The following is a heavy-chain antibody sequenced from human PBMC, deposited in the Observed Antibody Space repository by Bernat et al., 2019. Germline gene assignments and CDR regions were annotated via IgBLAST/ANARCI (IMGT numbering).Heavy chain of an antibody. CDR3: AKDLGVVKFDP. V-gene: IGHV3-30*18. CDR1: GFTFSSYG. CDR2: ISYDGSNK. Sequence: QVQLVESGGGVVQPGRSLRLSCAASGFTFSSYGMHWVRQAPGKGLEWVAVISYDGSNKYYADSVKGRFTISRDNSKNTLYLQMNSLRAEDTAVYYCAKDLGVVKFDPWGQGTLVTVSS. D-gene: IGHD3-16*01. J-gene: IGHJ5*02.